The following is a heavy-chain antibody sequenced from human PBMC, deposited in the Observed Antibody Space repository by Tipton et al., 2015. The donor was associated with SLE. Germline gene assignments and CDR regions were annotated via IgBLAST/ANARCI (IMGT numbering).Heavy chain of an antibody. Sequence: SLRLSCAASGFTFSSYGMHWVRQAPGKGLEWVAFIRYDGSNKYYADSVKGRFTISRDNSKNTLYLQMNSLRAEDTAVYYCAKDRGYDSSGYYLDYWGQGTLVTVSS. J-gene: IGHJ4*02. V-gene: IGHV3-30*02. CDR2: IRYDGSNK. D-gene: IGHD3-22*01. CDR3: AKDRGYDSSGYYLDY. CDR1: GFTFSSYG.